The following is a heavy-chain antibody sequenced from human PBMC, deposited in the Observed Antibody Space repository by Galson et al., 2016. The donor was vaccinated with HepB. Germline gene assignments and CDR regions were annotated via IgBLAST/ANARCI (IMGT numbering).Heavy chain of an antibody. Sequence: SLRLSCAASGFTFSDYHMNWIRQAPGKGLEWISSISSSGNSMPYADSVRGRFSIFRDHAKKSLCLQMTNLRAEDTAVYYCARDLPDDSVEYFDVFDLWGQGTMVTVSS. V-gene: IGHV3-11*01. CDR1: GFTFSDYH. D-gene: IGHD1-1*01. CDR3: ARDLPDDSVEYFDVFDL. CDR2: ISSSGNSM. J-gene: IGHJ3*01.